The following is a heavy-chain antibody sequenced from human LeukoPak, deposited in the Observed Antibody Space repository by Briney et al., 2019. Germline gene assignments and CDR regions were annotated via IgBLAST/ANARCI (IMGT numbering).Heavy chain of an antibody. D-gene: IGHD1-26*01. Sequence: GGSLRLSCAASGFTFRSYAMSWVRQAPGKGLEWVSGISGSDGSTYYADSVKGRFTISRDNSKNTLYLQMNSLRAEDTAVYYCAKNLLVGATPIGYWGQGTLVTVSS. J-gene: IGHJ4*02. V-gene: IGHV3-23*01. CDR1: GFTFRSYA. CDR2: ISGSDGST. CDR3: AKNLLVGATPIGY.